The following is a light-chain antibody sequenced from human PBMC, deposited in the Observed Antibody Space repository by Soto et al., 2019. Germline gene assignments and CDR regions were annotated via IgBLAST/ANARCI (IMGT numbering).Light chain of an antibody. V-gene: IGKV3-20*01. CDR3: QHYRTS. Sequence: EIVLTQSPGTLSLSPGERATLSCRASQGVSSSYLAWYQQKPGQPPRLLLYGASSRATGIPDRFSGSGSGTDFPLTITRLELEDFAVYYCQHYRTSFGGGTKVEIK. J-gene: IGKJ4*01. CDR2: GAS. CDR1: QGVSSSY.